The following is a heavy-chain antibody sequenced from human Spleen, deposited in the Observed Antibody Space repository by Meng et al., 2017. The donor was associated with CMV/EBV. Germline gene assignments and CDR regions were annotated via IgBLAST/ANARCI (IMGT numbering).Heavy chain of an antibody. CDR3: ARGWDSSGYYDS. V-gene: IGHV4-34*01. CDR1: GASMSGSY. CDR2: SNDRGRA. D-gene: IGHD3-22*01. J-gene: IGHJ5*01. Sequence: SETLSLTCAVSGASMSGSYWTWIRQPPGKGLEWIGESNDRGRASYSPSLKNRGSMSIDTSNNQFSLKLTSVTAADTAVYFCARGWDSSGYYDSWGQGTLVTVSS.